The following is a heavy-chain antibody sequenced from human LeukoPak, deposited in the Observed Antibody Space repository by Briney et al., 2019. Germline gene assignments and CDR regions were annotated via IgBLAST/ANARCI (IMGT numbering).Heavy chain of an antibody. J-gene: IGHJ4*02. V-gene: IGHV5-51*01. CDR2: IYPGDSDT. D-gene: IGHD6-13*01. CDR3: ARFATGYSSSWYLGY. Sequence: GESLKISCKGSGYSFTSYWIGWVRQMPGKGLEWMGIIYPGDSDTRYSPSFQGQVTISADKSISTAYLQWSSLKASDTAMYYCARFATGYSSSWYLGYWGQGTLVTVSS. CDR1: GYSFTSYW.